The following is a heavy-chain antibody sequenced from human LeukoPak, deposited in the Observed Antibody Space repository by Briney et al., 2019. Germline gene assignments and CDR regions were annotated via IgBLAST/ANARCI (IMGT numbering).Heavy chain of an antibody. V-gene: IGHV3-23*01. CDR2: INGRGGST. CDR3: AKLGQLWLLSYFDY. CDR1: GFTFSNYA. J-gene: IGHJ4*02. Sequence: PGGSLRLSCAASGFTFSNYAMSWVRQAPGKGLEWVSSINGRGGSTYYADSVKGRFTISRDNSKNTLYLQMNSLRAEDTAVYYCAKLGQLWLLSYFDYWGQGTLVTVSS. D-gene: IGHD5-18*01.